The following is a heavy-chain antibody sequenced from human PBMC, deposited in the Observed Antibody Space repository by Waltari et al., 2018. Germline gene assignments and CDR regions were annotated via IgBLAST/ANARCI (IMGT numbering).Heavy chain of an antibody. Sequence: QVQLQESGPGLVKPSETLSLTCTVSGGSISGYYWSWMRQPPGKGLEWIGYIYYSGNTNYNPSLESRVTILVDTSKNEFSLKVSSVTAADTAVYFCARAGGYCSNARCYEFWGQGTLVTVSS. CDR1: GGSISGYY. CDR3: ARAGGYCSNARCYEF. CDR2: IYYSGNT. J-gene: IGHJ4*02. D-gene: IGHD2-2*01. V-gene: IGHV4-59*01.